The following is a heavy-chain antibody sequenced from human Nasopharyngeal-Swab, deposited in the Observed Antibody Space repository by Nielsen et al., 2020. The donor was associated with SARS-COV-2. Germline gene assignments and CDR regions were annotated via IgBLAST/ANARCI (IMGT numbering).Heavy chain of an antibody. D-gene: IGHD2-21*02. CDR1: GFPFRNYY. V-gene: IGHV3-7*04. J-gene: IGHJ3*02. CDR3: ARESVVTGMDDATDI. CDR2: IKQGGSEQ. Sequence: GESLKISCAASGFPFRNYYMTWVRQPPGKGLEWLANIKQGGSEQFYVDSVKGRFTISRDDAKNSVYLQMNSLRAEDTAVYYCARESVVTGMDDATDIWGRGTMVTVSS.